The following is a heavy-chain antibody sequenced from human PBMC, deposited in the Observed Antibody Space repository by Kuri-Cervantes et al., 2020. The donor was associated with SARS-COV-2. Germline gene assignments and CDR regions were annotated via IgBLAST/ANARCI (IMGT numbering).Heavy chain of an antibody. CDR1: GGSFSGYY. CDR3: ARDSSSWYFYYYYGMDV. CDR2: INHSGST. V-gene: IGHV4-34*01. D-gene: IGHD6-13*01. J-gene: IGHJ6*02. Sequence: SETLSLTCAVYGGSFSGYYWSWIRQPPGKGLEWIGKINHSGSTNYNPSLKSRVTISVDKSKNQFSLKLSSVTAADTAVYYCARDSSSWYFYYYYGMDVWGQGTTVTVSS.